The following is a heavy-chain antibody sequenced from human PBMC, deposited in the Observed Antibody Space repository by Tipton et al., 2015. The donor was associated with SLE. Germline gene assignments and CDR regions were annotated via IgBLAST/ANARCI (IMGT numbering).Heavy chain of an antibody. V-gene: IGHV4-38-2*01. CDR1: GYSITSGFY. CDR3: ARGEREVDY. CDR2: IYHSGYT. Sequence: TLSLTCAASGYSITSGFYWGWIRQPPGKGLEWIASIYHSGYTYYNPSLKSRVTISVDTSKNQFSLKLHSVTAADTAVYYCARGEREVDYWGQGTLVTVSS. J-gene: IGHJ4*02. D-gene: IGHD3-16*01.